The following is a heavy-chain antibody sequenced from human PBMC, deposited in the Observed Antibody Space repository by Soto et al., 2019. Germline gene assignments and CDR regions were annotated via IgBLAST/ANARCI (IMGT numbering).Heavy chain of an antibody. CDR3: ASLFPFFDSLTGSQQYAFDL. D-gene: IGHD3-9*01. CDR2: IYYTGST. J-gene: IGHJ3*01. CDR1: GDSISSSY. V-gene: IGHV4-59*01. Sequence: QVLLQESGPGLVKPSETLSLTCTVSGDSISSSYWSWIRQPPGKGLEWIGYIYYTGSTNYNPSLKRRITISLDTSKHKFSLKLNSVTAADTAIYYCASLFPFFDSLTGSQQYAFDLWGQGTMVAV.